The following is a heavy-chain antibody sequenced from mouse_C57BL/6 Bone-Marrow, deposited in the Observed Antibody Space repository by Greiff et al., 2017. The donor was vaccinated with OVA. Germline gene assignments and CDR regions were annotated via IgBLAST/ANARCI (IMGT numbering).Heavy chain of an antibody. CDR2: IYPGDGDT. D-gene: IGHD2-1*01. CDR3: ARGDCNYDY. V-gene: IGHV1-82*01. Sequence: VQLQQSGPELVKPGASVKISCKASGYAFSSSWMNWVKQRPGKGLEWIGRIYPGDGDTNYNGKFKGKATLTADKSSSTAYMQLSSLTSEDSAVYFCARGDCNYDYWGQGTTLTVSS. CDR1: GYAFSSSW. J-gene: IGHJ2*01.